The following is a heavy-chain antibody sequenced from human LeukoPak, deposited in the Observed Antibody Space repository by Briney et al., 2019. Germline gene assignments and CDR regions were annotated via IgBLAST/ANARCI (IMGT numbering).Heavy chain of an antibody. Sequence: PSETLSLTCTVSGGSISNYYWSWIRQPAGKGLEWIGRIYSSGTTIYNPSLKSRVTMSVDTSKNQFSLKLSSVTASDTAVYFCASGSSGYDPWGQGTLVTVSS. V-gene: IGHV4-4*07. CDR1: GGSISNYY. D-gene: IGHD5-12*01. J-gene: IGHJ5*02. CDR2: IYSSGTT. CDR3: ASGSSGYDP.